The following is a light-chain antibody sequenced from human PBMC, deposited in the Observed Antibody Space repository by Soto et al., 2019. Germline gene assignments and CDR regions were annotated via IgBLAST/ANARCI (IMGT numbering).Light chain of an antibody. CDR2: DNN. CDR1: SSNIGNEY. V-gene: IGLV1-51*01. CDR3: GTWDSSLNGGV. Sequence: QSVLTQPPSVSAAPGQKVTISCSGTSSNIGNEYVSWYQQLPGTAPKLLIYDNNKRPSGIPDRFSGSKSGTSATLGITGLQTGDEADYYCGTWDSSLNGGVFGGGTKLTVL. J-gene: IGLJ3*02.